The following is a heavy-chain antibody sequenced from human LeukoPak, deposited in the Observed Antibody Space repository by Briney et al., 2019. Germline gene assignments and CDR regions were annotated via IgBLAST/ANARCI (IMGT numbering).Heavy chain of an antibody. J-gene: IGHJ6*03. D-gene: IGHD6-19*01. CDR1: GYTFPSYG. V-gene: IGHV1-18*01. CDR2: ISAYNGNT. Sequence: ASVKVSCKASGYTFPSYGISWVRQAPGQGLEWMGWISAYNGNTNYAQKLQGRVTMTTDTSTSTAYMELRSLRSDDTAVYYCARQAVAGTTGYYYYYMDVWGKGTTVTVSS. CDR3: ARQAVAGTTGYYYYYMDV.